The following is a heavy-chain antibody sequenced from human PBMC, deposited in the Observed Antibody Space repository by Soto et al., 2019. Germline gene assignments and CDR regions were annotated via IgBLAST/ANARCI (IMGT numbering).Heavy chain of an antibody. J-gene: IGHJ4*02. V-gene: IGHV1-3*04. CDR1: GYPFTSYA. CDR2: INTETGNR. Sequence: QVQLVQSGAEVKKPGASVKVSCKASGYPFTSYAMHWVRQAPGERLEWVGWINTETGNRRYSQKLQGRVTITRDTSTNTVYMELSSLRSDDTAIYYCARDGAALADDLDCWGQGTLVTVSS. D-gene: IGHD6-19*01. CDR3: ARDGAALADDLDC.